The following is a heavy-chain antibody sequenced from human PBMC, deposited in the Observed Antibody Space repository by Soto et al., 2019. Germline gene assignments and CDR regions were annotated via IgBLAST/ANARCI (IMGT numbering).Heavy chain of an antibody. CDR2: ISSSSSYI. J-gene: IGHJ5*02. D-gene: IGHD3-16*01. V-gene: IGHV3-21*01. Sequence: EVQLVESGGGLVKPGGSLRLSCAASGFTFSSYSMNWVRQAPGKGLEWVSSISSSSSYIYYADSVKGRFTISRDNAKNSLYLQMNSLRAEDTAVYYCARDLSTWGSYSTAFDPWGQGTLVTVSS. CDR3: ARDLSTWGSYSTAFDP. CDR1: GFTFSSYS.